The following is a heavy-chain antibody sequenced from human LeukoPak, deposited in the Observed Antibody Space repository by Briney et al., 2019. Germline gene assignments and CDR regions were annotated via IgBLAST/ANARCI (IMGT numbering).Heavy chain of an antibody. CDR2: ISAYNGNT. Sequence: AASVKVSCKASGYSFTSYGISWVRQAPGQGLEWMGWISAYNGNTNYAQKLQGRVTMTTDTSTSTAYMELRSLRSDDTAVYYCARVLTMVRGVIITPGLDYWGQGTLVTVSS. J-gene: IGHJ4*02. CDR1: GYSFTSYG. D-gene: IGHD3-10*01. CDR3: ARVLTMVRGVIITPGLDY. V-gene: IGHV1-18*01.